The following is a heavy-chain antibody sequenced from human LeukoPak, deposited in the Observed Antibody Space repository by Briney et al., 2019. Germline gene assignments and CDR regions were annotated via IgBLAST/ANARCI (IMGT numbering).Heavy chain of an antibody. CDR2: IYYSGST. Sequence: SETLSLTCTVSGGSISSYYWSWIRQPPGKGLEWIGYIYYSGSTNYNPSLKGRVSISVDKSKNQFSLKLYSVTAADTAVYYCARDSGLRSGMDVWGQGTTATVSS. J-gene: IGHJ6*02. CDR1: GGSISSYY. D-gene: IGHD4-17*01. V-gene: IGHV4-59*12. CDR3: ARDSGLRSGMDV.